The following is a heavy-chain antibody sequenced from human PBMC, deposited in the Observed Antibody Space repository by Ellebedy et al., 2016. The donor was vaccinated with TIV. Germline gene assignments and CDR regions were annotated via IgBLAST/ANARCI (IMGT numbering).Heavy chain of an antibody. CDR1: GFTFTIYH. J-gene: IGHJ4*02. Sequence: GGSLRLSXAASGFTFTIYHMTWVRQAPGKGLEWVANINHDGSEKYYADSVKGRFTISRDNSKNTLYLQMNSLRAEDTAVYYCAKDRYCSSTSCGYFDYWGQGTLVTVSS. CDR2: INHDGSEK. V-gene: IGHV3-7*01. D-gene: IGHD2-2*01. CDR3: AKDRYCSSTSCGYFDY.